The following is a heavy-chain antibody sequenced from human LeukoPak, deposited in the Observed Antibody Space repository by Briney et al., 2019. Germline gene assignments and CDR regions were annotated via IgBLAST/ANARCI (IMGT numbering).Heavy chain of an antibody. D-gene: IGHD2-2*02. J-gene: IGHJ6*02. Sequence: PSETLSLTCAVYGGSFSGYYWSWIRQPPGKGLEWIGEINHSGSTNYNPSLKSRVTISVDTSKNQFSLKLSSVTAADTAVYCCASEPYCSSTSCYNYYYYGMDVWGQGTTVTVSS. CDR3: ASEPYCSSTSCYNYYYYGMDV. CDR1: GGSFSGYY. CDR2: INHSGST. V-gene: IGHV4-34*01.